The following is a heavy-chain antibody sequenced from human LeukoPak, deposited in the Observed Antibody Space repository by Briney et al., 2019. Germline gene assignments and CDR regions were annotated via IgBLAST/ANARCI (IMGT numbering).Heavy chain of an antibody. CDR2: IWYDGSNK. D-gene: IGHD1-14*01. Sequence: PGGSLRLSCAASGFTFSSYGMHWVRQAPGKGLEWVAVIWYDGSNKYYADSVKGRFSVSMDNAQNTLYLQMNSLRAEDTAVYYCARDDYNRLWGQGTLVTVSS. V-gene: IGHV3-33*01. CDR1: GFTFSSYG. CDR3: ARDDYNRL. J-gene: IGHJ4*02.